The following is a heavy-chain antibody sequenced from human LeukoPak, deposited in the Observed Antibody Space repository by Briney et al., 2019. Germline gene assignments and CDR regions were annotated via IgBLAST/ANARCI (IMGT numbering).Heavy chain of an antibody. CDR1: GGSISSGDYY. CDR3: AREDYGGTYNWFDP. D-gene: IGHD4-23*01. CDR2: IYYSGST. Sequence: SETLSLTCTVSGGSISSGDYYWSWIRQPPGKGLEWIGYIYYSGSTYYNPSLKGRVTISVDTSKNQFSLKLSSVTAADTAVYYCAREDYGGTYNWFDPWGQGTLVTVSS. V-gene: IGHV4-30-4*01. J-gene: IGHJ5*02.